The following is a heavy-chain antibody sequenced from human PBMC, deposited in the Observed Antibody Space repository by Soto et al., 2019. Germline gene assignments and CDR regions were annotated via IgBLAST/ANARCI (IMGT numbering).Heavy chain of an antibody. CDR2: ITSNGGTT. D-gene: IGHD2-15*01. J-gene: IGHJ3*02. Sequence: GGSLRLSCSASGFTFISYTMHWVRQAPGKGLEYVSGITSNGGTTFYADSVKGRLAISRDNSKNTLYLQMSSLRAEDTAVYYCASAPPLSAIDIWGQGTMVTVSS. V-gene: IGHV3-64D*08. CDR3: ASAPPLSAIDI. CDR1: GFTFISYT.